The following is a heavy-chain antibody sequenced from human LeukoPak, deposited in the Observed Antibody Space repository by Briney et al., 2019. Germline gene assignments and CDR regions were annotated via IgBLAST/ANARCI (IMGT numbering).Heavy chain of an antibody. J-gene: IGHJ6*03. CDR1: GFTFSSYW. CDR3: ARGRDRLLWFGELLVDRLGDYYYYMDV. Sequence: GGSLRLSCAASGFTFSSYWMSWVRQAPGKGLEWVANIKQDGSEKYYVDSVKGRFTISRDNAKNSLYLQMNSLRAEDTAVYYCARGRDRLLWFGELLVDRLGDYYYYMDVWDKGTTVTVSS. V-gene: IGHV3-7*01. CDR2: IKQDGSEK. D-gene: IGHD3-10*01.